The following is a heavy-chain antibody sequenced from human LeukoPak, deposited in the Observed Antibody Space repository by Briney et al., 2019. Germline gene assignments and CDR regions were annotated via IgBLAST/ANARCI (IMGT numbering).Heavy chain of an antibody. D-gene: IGHD3-10*01. J-gene: IGHJ6*02. CDR1: GYTFTSYG. Sequence: ASVKVSCKASGYTFTSYGISWVRQAPGQGLEWMGWISAYNGNTNYAQKFQGRVTMTTDTSTSSAYMELRGLRSDDTAVYYCARDSVDGSGSYNPYYYAMDVWGQGTPVTVSS. CDR3: ARDSVDGSGSYNPYYYAMDV. CDR2: ISAYNGNT. V-gene: IGHV1-18*01.